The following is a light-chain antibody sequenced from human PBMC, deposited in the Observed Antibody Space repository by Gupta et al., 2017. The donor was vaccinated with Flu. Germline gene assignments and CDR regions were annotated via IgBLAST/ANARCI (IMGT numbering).Light chain of an antibody. CDR1: QSLVYSNGNTN. J-gene: IGKJ1*01. V-gene: IGKV2-30*01. CDR2: QVS. CDR3: MTDSHRPWA. Sequence: ATLVRPASVSCRCSQSLVYSNGNTNEHRFQQRPGQSPRRRSYQVSNRESGVPDRGSGSGSGTDFTLKISRVEAEDVGVYYCMTDSHRPWAFGQGTRMEIK.